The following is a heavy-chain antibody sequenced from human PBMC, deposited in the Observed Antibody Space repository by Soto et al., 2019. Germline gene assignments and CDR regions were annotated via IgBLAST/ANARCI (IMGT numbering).Heavy chain of an antibody. CDR2: IRPGGDST. CDR1: GFRFRTRA. J-gene: IGHJ6*02. V-gene: IGHV3-23*01. Sequence: GGSLRLSCAASGFRFRTRAMSWVRQAPGKGLEWVASIRPGGDSTYYADSLKARLTISRDNSKDTAFLQMNSLRPDDTSVYYCEREYLDHGPDVWGQGTSVTVSS. CDR3: EREYLDHGPDV.